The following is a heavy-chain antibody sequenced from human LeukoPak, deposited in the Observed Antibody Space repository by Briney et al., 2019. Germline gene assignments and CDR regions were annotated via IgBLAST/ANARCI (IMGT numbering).Heavy chain of an antibody. V-gene: IGHV1-2*02. CDR2: INPNSGGT. D-gene: IGHD2-21*02. CDR1: GYTFTGYY. J-gene: IGHJ4*02. Sequence: ASVKVSCKASGYTFTGYYMHWVRQAPGQGLEWMGWINPNSGGTNYAQKFQGRVTMTRDTSISTAYMELSRLRSDDTAVYYCAREDCAGDCYKPGPFGYWGQGTLVTVSS. CDR3: AREDCAGDCYKPGPFGY.